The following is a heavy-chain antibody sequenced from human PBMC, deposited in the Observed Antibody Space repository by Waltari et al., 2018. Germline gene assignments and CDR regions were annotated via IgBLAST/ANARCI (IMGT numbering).Heavy chain of an antibody. CDR3: ARDPEEYYDFWSGFRWFDP. CDR1: GYSISSGYY. V-gene: IGHV4-38-2*02. D-gene: IGHD3-3*01. CDR2: IYHSGCT. Sequence: QVQLQESGPGLVKPSETLSLTCAVSGYSISSGYYWGWIRQPPGKGLEWIGSIYHSGCTSYNPSLKSRVTISVDTSKNQFSLKLSSVTAADTAVYYCARDPEEYYDFWSGFRWFDPWGQGTLVTVSS. J-gene: IGHJ5*02.